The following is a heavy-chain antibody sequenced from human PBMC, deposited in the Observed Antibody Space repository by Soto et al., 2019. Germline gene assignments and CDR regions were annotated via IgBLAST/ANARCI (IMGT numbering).Heavy chain of an antibody. J-gene: IGHJ6*03. CDR1: GFTVSSNY. CDR2: IYSGGST. CDR3: AREIVFYTPNYYYYMDV. Sequence: VGSLRLSCAASGFTVSSNYMSWVRQAPGKGLEWVSVIYSGGSTYYADSVKGRFTISRHNSKNTLDLQMNSLRAEDTAVYYCAREIVFYTPNYYYYMDVWGKGTTVTV. D-gene: IGHD3-9*01. V-gene: IGHV3-53*04.